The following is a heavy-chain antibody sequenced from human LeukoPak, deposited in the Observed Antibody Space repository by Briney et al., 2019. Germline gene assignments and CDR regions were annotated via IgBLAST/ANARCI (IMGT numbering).Heavy chain of an antibody. D-gene: IGHD2-8*02. V-gene: IGHV4-59*12. CDR1: GGSISSYH. Sequence: SETLSLTCTVSGGSISSYHWRWIRQPPGKGLEWIAYISDIGSINYNPSLKSRVTISLDTSKHQFSLNLSSVTAADRAVYYCAEHHPRNTVYFWGQGTLVTVSS. CDR3: AEHHPRNTVYF. CDR2: ISDIGSI. J-gene: IGHJ4*02.